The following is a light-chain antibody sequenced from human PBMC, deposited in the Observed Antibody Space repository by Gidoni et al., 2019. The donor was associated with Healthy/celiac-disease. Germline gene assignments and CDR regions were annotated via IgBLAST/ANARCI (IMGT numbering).Light chain of an antibody. CDR2: GAS. V-gene: IGKV3-20*01. J-gene: IGKJ2*01. CDR1: PSVSSSY. CDR3: QQYGSSPYT. Sequence: MVLTQSPGTLSLSPGTRATLSCRASPSVSSSYLAWYQQKPGQAPRLLIYGASSRAPGIPDRFSGSGSGTDFTLTISRLEPEDFAVYYCQQYGSSPYTFGQGTKLEIK.